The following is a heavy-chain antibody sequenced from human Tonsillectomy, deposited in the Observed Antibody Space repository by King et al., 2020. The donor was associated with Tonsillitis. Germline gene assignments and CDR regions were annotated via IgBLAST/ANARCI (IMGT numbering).Heavy chain of an antibody. J-gene: IGHJ4*02. CDR2: TNPSGSNS. D-gene: IGHD3-10*01. CDR1: GYNFTSYY. V-gene: IGHV1-46*01. CDR3: ARDPFITMVRGWGHYYFAS. Sequence: VQLVESGAEVKKPGASVKVSCKASGYNFTSYYLHWVRQAPGQGLEWMGITNPSGSNSNYAQKFQGRITMTKDTSTSTVYMELSSLGSEDTAVYYCARDPFITMVRGWGHYYFASWGQGTLVTVSP.